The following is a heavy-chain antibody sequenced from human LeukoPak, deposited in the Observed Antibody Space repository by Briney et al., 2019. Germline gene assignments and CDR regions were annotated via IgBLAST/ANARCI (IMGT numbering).Heavy chain of an antibody. CDR3: AKEIYGDSTGGRFQQ. D-gene: IGHD4-17*01. CDR1: GFTFSSYW. V-gene: IGHV3-7*03. J-gene: IGHJ1*01. Sequence: GGSLRLSCAASGFTFSSYWMSWVRQAPGKGLEWVANIKQDGSEKYYVDSVKGRFTISRDNAKNSLYLQMNSLRAEDTAVYYCAKEIYGDSTGGRFQQWGQGTLATVTS. CDR2: IKQDGSEK.